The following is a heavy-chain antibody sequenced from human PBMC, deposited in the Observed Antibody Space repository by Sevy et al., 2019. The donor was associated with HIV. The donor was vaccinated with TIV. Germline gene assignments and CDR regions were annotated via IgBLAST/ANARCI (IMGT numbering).Heavy chain of an antibody. V-gene: IGHV3-11*01. CDR3: ARVTGGGGSYYPYYYYYMDV. CDR1: GFTFSDYY. CDR2: ISSSGSTI. D-gene: IGHD1-26*01. Sequence: GGSLRLSCAASGFTFSDYYMSWIRQAPGKGLEWVSYISSSGSTIYYADSVKVRFTISRDNAKNSLYLQLNSLRAEDAAVYYCARVTGGGGSYYPYYYYYMDVWGKGTTVTVSS. J-gene: IGHJ6*03.